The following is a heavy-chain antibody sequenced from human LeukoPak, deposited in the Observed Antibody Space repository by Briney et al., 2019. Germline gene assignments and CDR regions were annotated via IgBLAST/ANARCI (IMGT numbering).Heavy chain of an antibody. V-gene: IGHV1-2*02. CDR1: GYTFTGYY. D-gene: IGHD3-22*01. CDR3: ASHGYDSSGYFPLNFDY. J-gene: IGHJ4*02. CDR2: INPNSGGT. Sequence: ASVKVSCKASGYTFTGYYMHWVRQAPGQGLEWMGWINPNSGGTNYAQKLQGRVTMTTDTSTSTAYMELRSLRSDDTAVYYCASHGYDSSGYFPLNFDYWGQGTLVTVSS.